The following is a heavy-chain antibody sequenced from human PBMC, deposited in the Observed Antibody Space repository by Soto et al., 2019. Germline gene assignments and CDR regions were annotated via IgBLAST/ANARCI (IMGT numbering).Heavy chain of an antibody. Sequence: ASVKVSCKASGYTFTSYAISWVRQAPGQGLEWMGWISDYSSNTKYAQNFQGRVTMTTDTSTSTAYMELRSLRSDDTAVYYCARAPYSSSSFFFDYWGQGTPVTVSS. J-gene: IGHJ4*02. CDR3: ARAPYSSSSFFFDY. V-gene: IGHV1-18*04. D-gene: IGHD6-6*01. CDR2: ISDYSSNT. CDR1: GYTFTSYA.